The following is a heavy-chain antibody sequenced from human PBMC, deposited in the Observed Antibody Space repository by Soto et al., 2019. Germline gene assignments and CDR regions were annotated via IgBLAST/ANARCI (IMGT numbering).Heavy chain of an antibody. CDR1: GGSISSGGYY. CDR3: ARGDIGDYGGNSDYFDY. Sequence: PSETLSLTCTVSGGSISSGGYYWSWIRQHPGKGLEWIGYIYYSGSTYYNPSLKSRVTISVDTSKNQFSLKLSSVTAADTAVYYCARGDIGDYGGNSDYFDYWGQGTLVTVSS. CDR2: IYYSGST. V-gene: IGHV4-31*03. J-gene: IGHJ4*02. D-gene: IGHD4-17*01.